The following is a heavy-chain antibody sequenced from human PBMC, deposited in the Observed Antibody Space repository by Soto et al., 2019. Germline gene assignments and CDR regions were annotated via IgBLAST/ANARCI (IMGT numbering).Heavy chain of an antibody. J-gene: IGHJ4*02. V-gene: IGHV1-46*01. D-gene: IGHD1-7*01. Sequence: QVQLVQSGAEVKKPGASVKVSCKASGYTFTSYYMHWVRQAAGQGLEWMGIINPSGGSTSYAQKFPGRDTLTRDTSTSTVYMELSSLRSEDTAVYYCARDLGITGTAFDYWGQGNLVTVSS. CDR1: GYTFTSYY. CDR2: INPSGGST. CDR3: ARDLGITGTAFDY.